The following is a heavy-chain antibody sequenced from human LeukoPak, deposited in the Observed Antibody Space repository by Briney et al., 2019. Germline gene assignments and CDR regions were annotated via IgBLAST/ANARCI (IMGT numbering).Heavy chain of an antibody. J-gene: IGHJ4*02. CDR1: GFTFSSYA. Sequence: GGSLRLSCAASGFTFSSYAMSWVRQAPGKGLEWVSAISGSGGSTYYADSVKGRFAISRDNSKNTLYLQMNSLRAEDTAVYYCAKDKLQQLVRYYFDYWGQGTLVTVSS. CDR3: AKDKLQQLVRYYFDY. V-gene: IGHV3-23*01. CDR2: ISGSGGST. D-gene: IGHD6-13*01.